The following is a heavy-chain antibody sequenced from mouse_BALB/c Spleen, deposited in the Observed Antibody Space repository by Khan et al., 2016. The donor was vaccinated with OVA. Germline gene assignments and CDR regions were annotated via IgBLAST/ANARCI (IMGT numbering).Heavy chain of an antibody. CDR3: AGDRIDY. CDR1: GYTFTSYW. V-gene: IGHV1-7*01. J-gene: IGHJ2*01. CDR2: INPSSGYT. Sequence: QIQLVQSGAELAKPGASVKMSCKASGYTFTSYWMHWVKQRPGQGLEWIGYINPSSGYTEYNQNFKDKATLTADKSSSTAYMQLSSLTSEDSAVYSCAGDRIDYWGQGTTLTVAS.